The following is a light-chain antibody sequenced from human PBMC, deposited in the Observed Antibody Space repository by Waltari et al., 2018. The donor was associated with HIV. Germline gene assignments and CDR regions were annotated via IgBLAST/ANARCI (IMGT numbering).Light chain of an antibody. CDR1: SSDIGGYNY. V-gene: IGLV2-8*01. J-gene: IGLJ2*01. CDR2: EVT. Sequence: QSALTQPPSASGSPGQSVTMSCTGTSSDIGGYNYVSWYQQHPDKAPKLIMTEVTKRPSGVPVRFSGSKAGNTASLTVSGLQAEDEAHYYCSAYAPTNKFYVLFGGGTTLTVL. CDR3: SAYAPTNKFYVL.